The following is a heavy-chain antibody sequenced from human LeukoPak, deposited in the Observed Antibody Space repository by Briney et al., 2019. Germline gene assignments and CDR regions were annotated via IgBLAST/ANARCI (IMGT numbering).Heavy chain of an antibody. CDR2: INAGNGNT. D-gene: IGHD1-1*01. J-gene: IGHJ6*02. V-gene: IGHV1-3*01. CDR1: GYTFTSYA. CDR3: ARETLNSISYGMDV. Sequence: ASVKVSCKASGYTFTSYAMRWVRQAPGQRLEWMGWINAGNGNTKYSQKFQGRVTITRDTSASTAYMELSSLRSEDTAVYYCARETLNSISYGMDVWGQGTTVTVSS.